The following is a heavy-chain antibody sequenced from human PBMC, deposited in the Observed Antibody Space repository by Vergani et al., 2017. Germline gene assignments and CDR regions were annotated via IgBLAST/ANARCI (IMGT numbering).Heavy chain of an antibody. J-gene: IGHJ6*03. Sequence: EVQLVESGGGLVQPGGSLRLSCAASGFTFSSYSMNWVRQAPGKGLEWVSSISSSSSYIYYADSVKGRFTISRDNAKNSLYLQMNSLRAEDTAVYYCARATMIVEGDYYYYYMDVWGKGTTVTVSS. CDR3: ARATMIVEGDYYYYYMDV. CDR1: GFTFSSYS. D-gene: IGHD3-22*01. CDR2: ISSSSSYI. V-gene: IGHV3-21*01.